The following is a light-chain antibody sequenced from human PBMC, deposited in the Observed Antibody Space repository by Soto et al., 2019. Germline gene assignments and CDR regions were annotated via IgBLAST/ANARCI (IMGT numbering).Light chain of an antibody. CDR1: SGSVSTSYY. J-gene: IGLJ3*02. CDR3: VLYMGSGIYWV. Sequence: QAVVTQEPSFSVSPGGTVTLTCGLSSGSVSTSYYPSWYQQTPGQAPRTLIYSTNTRSSGVPDRFSGSILGNKAALTITGAQADDESDYYCVLYMGSGIYWVFGGGNKRTVL. CDR2: STN. V-gene: IGLV8-61*01.